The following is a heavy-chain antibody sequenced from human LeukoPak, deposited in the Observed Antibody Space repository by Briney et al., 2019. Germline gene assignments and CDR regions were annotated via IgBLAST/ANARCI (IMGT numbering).Heavy chain of an antibody. CDR2: VFYNGAT. Sequence: PSETLSLTCIVSGGSISSSIYYWAWVRQPPGKGLEWIGTVFYNGATQYSPSLRSRVTISVDTSKNQFSLKLSSVTAADTAVYYCARDLRWAHSSGGVDYWGQGTLVTVSS. D-gene: IGHD6-25*01. CDR1: GGSISSSIYY. CDR3: ARDLRWAHSSGGVDY. V-gene: IGHV4-39*07. J-gene: IGHJ4*02.